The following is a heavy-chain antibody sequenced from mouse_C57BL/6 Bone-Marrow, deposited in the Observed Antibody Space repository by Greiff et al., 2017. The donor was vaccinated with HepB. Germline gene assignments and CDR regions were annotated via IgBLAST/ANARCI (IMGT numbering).Heavy chain of an antibody. Sequence: LEESGAELVKPGASVKLSCKASGYTFTEYTIHWVKQRSGQGLEWIGWFYPGSGSIKYNEKFKDKATLTADKSSSTVYMELSRLTSEDSAVYFCARHEEWSKWDVSFAYWGQGTLVTVSA. CDR1: GYTFTEYT. J-gene: IGHJ3*01. CDR2: FYPGSGSI. CDR3: ARHEEWSKWDVSFAY. V-gene: IGHV1-62-2*01. D-gene: IGHD4-1*01.